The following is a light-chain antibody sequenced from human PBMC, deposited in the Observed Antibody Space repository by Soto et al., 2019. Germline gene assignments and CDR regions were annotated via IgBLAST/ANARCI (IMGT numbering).Light chain of an antibody. V-gene: IGLV2-14*03. CDR1: SSDVGGYHY. CDR2: DVS. Sequence: QSALTQPASVSGSPGQSITISCTGTSSDVGGYHYVSWYQQHPGKAPKLMIYDVSNRPSGVSNRFPGSKSVNTASMTISGLQAEDEADYYCSSYTRSSTGVFGGGTKLTVL. CDR3: SSYTRSSTGV. J-gene: IGLJ2*01.